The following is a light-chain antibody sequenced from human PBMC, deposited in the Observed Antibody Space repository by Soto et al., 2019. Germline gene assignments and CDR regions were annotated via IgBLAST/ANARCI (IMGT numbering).Light chain of an antibody. CDR3: QQYGSAIT. Sequence: VLTQSPGTLSLSPGERATLSCRASQIVTGNYLAWYQQKPGQAPRPLIYGASSRTTGIPYRFSGSGSGTDFTLTITRLEPEDFAVYYCQQYGSAITFGQGTRLEIK. CDR2: GAS. J-gene: IGKJ5*01. CDR1: QIVTGNY. V-gene: IGKV3-20*01.